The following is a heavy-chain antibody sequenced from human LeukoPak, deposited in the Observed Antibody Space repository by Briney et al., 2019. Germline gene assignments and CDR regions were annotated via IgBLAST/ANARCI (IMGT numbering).Heavy chain of an antibody. D-gene: IGHD2-2*03. CDR1: GGSISSGGYY. J-gene: IGHJ5*02. CDR2: IYYSGST. CDR3: TRLPVDIVVVPAAGGECLGFDP. Sequence: SETLSLTCTVSGGSISSGGYYWSWIRQHPGKGLEWIGYIYYSGSTYYNPSLKSRVTISVDTSKNQFSLKLSSVTAADTAVYYCTRLPVDIVVVPAAGGECLGFDPWGQGTLVTVSS. V-gene: IGHV4-31*03.